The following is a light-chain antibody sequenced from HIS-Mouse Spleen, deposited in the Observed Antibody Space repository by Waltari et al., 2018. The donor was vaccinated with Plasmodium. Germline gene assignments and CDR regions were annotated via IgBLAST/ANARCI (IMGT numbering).Light chain of an antibody. CDR2: CAS. V-gene: IGKV3-15*01. J-gene: IGKJ3*01. CDR3: QQYNNWSFT. Sequence: EIVMTQSPATLSVSPGERATLSCRASQSVSSNLAWYQQKPGQAPRLLIYCASTRATGIPARFSGSGSGTEFTFTISSLQSEDFAVYYCQQYNNWSFTFGPGTKVDIK. CDR1: QSVSSN.